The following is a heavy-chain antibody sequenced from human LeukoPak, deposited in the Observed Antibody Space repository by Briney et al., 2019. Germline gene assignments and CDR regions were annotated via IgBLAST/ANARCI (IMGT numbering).Heavy chain of an antibody. Sequence: ASVKVSCKASGYTFTSYDISWVRQATGQGLEWMGWMNPNSGNTGYAQKFQGRVTMTRNTSISTAYMELSSLRSEDTAVYYCASPADSNYGGIGAFDIWGQGTMVTVSS. CDR3: ASPADSNYGGIGAFDI. D-gene: IGHD4-11*01. J-gene: IGHJ3*02. CDR1: GYTFTSYD. V-gene: IGHV1-8*01. CDR2: MNPNSGNT.